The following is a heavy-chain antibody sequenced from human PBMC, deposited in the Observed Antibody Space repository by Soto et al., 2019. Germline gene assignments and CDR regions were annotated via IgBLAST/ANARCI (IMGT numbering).Heavy chain of an antibody. Sequence: GGSLRLSCAASGFSFSTHGLHWVRQAPGKGLEWVAVIWNDGSDKYYGDSVKGRFTISRDNSKNTLYLQMNSLRVEDTAVYYCAKGKISTTTYTSFDSWGQGTLVTVSS. V-gene: IGHV3-33*06. D-gene: IGHD1-26*01. CDR1: GFSFSTHG. CDR3: AKGKISTTTYTSFDS. CDR2: IWNDGSDK. J-gene: IGHJ5*01.